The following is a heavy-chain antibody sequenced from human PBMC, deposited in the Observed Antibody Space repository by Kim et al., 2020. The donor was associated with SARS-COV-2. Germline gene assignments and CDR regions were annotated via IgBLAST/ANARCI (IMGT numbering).Heavy chain of an antibody. D-gene: IGHD3-10*01. J-gene: IGHJ2*01. CDR3: AHSYGHYYGSGSHLPMVGSYWYFDL. V-gene: IGHV2-5*02. CDR2: IYWDDDK. CDR1: GFSLSTSGVG. Sequence: SGPTLVNPTQTLTLTCTFSGFSLSTSGVGVGWIRQPPGKALEWLALIYWDDDKRYSPSLKSRLTITKDTSKNQVVLTMTNMDPVDTATYYCAHSYGHYYGSGSHLPMVGSYWYFDLWGRGTLVTVSS.